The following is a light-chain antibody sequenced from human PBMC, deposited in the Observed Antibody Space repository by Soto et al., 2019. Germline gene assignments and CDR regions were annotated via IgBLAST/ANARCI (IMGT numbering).Light chain of an antibody. V-gene: IGKV3-20*01. CDR2: GSS. CDR1: LSVSSSY. Sequence: EIVLTQSPGTLSLSPGERDTISCRASLSVSSSYLAWFQQKPGQAPRLLIYGSSSRATGIPDRFSGSGSGTDFTLTISRLEPEDFAVYYCQQGGTFGQGTKVDIK. CDR3: QQGGT. J-gene: IGKJ1*01.